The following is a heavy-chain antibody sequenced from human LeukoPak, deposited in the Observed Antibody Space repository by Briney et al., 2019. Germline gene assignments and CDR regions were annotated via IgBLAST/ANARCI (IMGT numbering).Heavy chain of an antibody. CDR3: AKPLLEYTVTTPYGY. CDR1: GFTFSSYG. CDR2: ISYDGSKK. J-gene: IGHJ4*02. V-gene: IGHV3-30*18. Sequence: GGSLRLSCAASGFTFSSYGMHWVPQAPGKGLEWVTVISYDGSKKYYADSVKGRFTISRDNSKNTLYLQMNSLRAEDTAVYYCAKPLLEYTVTTPYGYWGQGTLVTVSS. D-gene: IGHD4-17*01.